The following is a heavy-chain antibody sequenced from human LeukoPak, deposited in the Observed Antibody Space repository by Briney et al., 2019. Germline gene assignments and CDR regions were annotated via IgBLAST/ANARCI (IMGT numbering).Heavy chain of an antibody. CDR2: ISSSGTII. Sequence: GGSLRLSCAASGFTFSNYEMNWVRQAPGKGLEWVSYISSSGTIINYADSVKGRFTISRDNAKNSLYLQMNSLRAEDTAVYHRVRFLGYCSSSTCYGVGNYGMDVWGKGTTVIVSS. D-gene: IGHD2-2*01. J-gene: IGHJ6*04. CDR3: VRFLGYCSSSTCYGVGNYGMDV. CDR1: GFTFSNYE. V-gene: IGHV3-48*03.